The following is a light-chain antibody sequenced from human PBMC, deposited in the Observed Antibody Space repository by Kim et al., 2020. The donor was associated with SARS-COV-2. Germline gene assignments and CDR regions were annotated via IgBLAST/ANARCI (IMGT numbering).Light chain of an antibody. CDR2: EDN. CDR1: SGSIASNY. CDR3: QSDDSSNVL. Sequence: NFMLTQPHSVSESPGKTVTISCTRSSGSIASNYVQWYQQRPGSAPTTVIYEDNQRPSGVPDRFSGSIDSSSNSASLTISGLKTEDEADYYCQSDDSSNVLFGGGTQLTVL. J-gene: IGLJ2*01. V-gene: IGLV6-57*04.